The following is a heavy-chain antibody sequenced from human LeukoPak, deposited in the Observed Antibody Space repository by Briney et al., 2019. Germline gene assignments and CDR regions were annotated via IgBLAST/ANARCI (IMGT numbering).Heavy chain of an antibody. Sequence: MPSETLSLTCTVSGGSISSYYWSWIRQPPGKGLEWIGYIYYSGSTNYNPSLKSRVTISVDTSKNQFSLKLSSVTAADTAVYYCARDQYYYDSSGYIPFDYWGQGTLVTVSS. J-gene: IGHJ4*02. CDR1: GGSISSYY. CDR3: ARDQYYYDSSGYIPFDY. D-gene: IGHD3-22*01. V-gene: IGHV4-59*12. CDR2: IYYSGST.